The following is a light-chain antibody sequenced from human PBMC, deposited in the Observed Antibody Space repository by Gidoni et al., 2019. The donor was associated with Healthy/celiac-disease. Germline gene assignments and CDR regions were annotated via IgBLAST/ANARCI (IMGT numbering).Light chain of an antibody. CDR3: QSADSSGTCVV. CDR2: KDS. CDR1: ALPKQY. J-gene: IGLJ2*01. Sequence: SYELTQPPSVSVSPGQTARITCSGDALPKQYAYWYQQKPGQAPVLVIYKDSERPSGIPERFSGSSSGATVTLTISGVQAEDEGDYYCQSADSSGTCVVFGGGTKLTVL. V-gene: IGLV3-25*03.